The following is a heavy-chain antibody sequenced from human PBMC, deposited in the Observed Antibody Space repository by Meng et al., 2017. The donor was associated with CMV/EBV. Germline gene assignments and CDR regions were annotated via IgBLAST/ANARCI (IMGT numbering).Heavy chain of an antibody. CDR3: AGEHVPYSSSWYYFDY. CDR1: GGSISSSSYY. D-gene: IGHD6-13*01. Sequence: ESLKISCTVSGGSISSSSYYWGWIRQPPGKGLEWIGSIYYSGSTYYNPSLKSRVTISVDTSKNQFSLKLSSVTAADTAVYYCAGEHVPYSSSWYYFDYWGQGTLVTVSS. J-gene: IGHJ4*02. V-gene: IGHV4-39*07. CDR2: IYYSGST.